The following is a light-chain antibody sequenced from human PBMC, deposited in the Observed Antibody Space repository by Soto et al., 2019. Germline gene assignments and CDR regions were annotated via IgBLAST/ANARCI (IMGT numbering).Light chain of an antibody. CDR2: EVT. V-gene: IGLV2-8*01. CDR3: TSYVGNDIWV. Sequence: QSALTQPPSASGSPGQSVTISCTGTSSDVGAYKYVSWYQQYPGKAPKLMIYEVTQRPSGVPDRFSGSKSGNTACLTVSGLQAEDEADYYCTSYVGNDIWVFGGGTKVTVL. J-gene: IGLJ3*02. CDR1: SSDVGAYKY.